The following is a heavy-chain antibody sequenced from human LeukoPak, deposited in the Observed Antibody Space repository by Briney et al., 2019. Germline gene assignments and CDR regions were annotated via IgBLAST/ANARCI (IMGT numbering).Heavy chain of an antibody. CDR2: ITGGGGNT. D-gene: IGHD3-22*01. J-gene: IGHJ4*02. Sequence: GGSLRLSCAASGFTFGSYAMTWVRQSPRKGLQWVSTITGGGGNTYYADSVKGRLTVSRDNFKDTLHLQMNSLSAEDTAVYFCARYHFDSSGRFFDYWGQGTLVTVSS. CDR3: ARYHFDSSGRFFDY. V-gene: IGHV3-23*01. CDR1: GFTFGSYA.